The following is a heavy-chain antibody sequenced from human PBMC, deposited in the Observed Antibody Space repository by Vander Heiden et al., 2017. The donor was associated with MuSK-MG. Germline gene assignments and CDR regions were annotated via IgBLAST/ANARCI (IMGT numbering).Heavy chain of an antibody. CDR3: ARVPLGVAGTGVVDY. V-gene: IGHV4-34*01. CDR1: AGSFGGYY. CDR2: INHSGST. J-gene: IGHJ4*02. Sequence: QLQLLQWGAGLLKPSGPLSLPCPVHAGSFGGYYWSWSRQPPGKGLEWSGEINHSGSTNYKPSLKSRVTISVDTSKTQFSLKLSSVTAADTAVDYCARVPLGVAGTGVVDYWGQGTLVTVSS. D-gene: IGHD6-19*01.